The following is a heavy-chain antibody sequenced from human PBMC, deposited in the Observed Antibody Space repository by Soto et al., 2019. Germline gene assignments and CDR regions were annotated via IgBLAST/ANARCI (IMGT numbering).Heavy chain of an antibody. CDR2: ISGSHDT. J-gene: IGHJ4*02. CDR1: GFMFSSYI. V-gene: IGHV3-23*01. Sequence: GGSLRLSCAASGFMFSSYIMTWVRQAPGEGLEWVSSISGSHDTYYADFVKGRFTISRDNSKKTLYLQMYSLRAEDTAIYYCAKGYYGSGSPDFWGQGSLVPVSS. D-gene: IGHD3-10*01. CDR3: AKGYYGSGSPDF.